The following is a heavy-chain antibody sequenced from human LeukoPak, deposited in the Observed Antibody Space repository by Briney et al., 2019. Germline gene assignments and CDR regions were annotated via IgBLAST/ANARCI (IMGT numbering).Heavy chain of an antibody. Sequence: ASVKVSCKASGYTFTGFYIHWVRQAPGQGLEWMGWINPDRGGTNYAQKFQGRVTLTRDTSINTAYMELSGLTSDDTAVYYCVREDFVVIPAAMRGDYWGQGTLVIASS. CDR1: GYTFTGFY. CDR3: VREDFVVIPAAMRGDY. V-gene: IGHV1-2*02. CDR2: INPDRGGT. D-gene: IGHD2-2*01. J-gene: IGHJ4*02.